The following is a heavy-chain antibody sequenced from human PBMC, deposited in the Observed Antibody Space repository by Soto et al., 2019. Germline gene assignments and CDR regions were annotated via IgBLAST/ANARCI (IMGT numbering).Heavy chain of an antibody. CDR3: ARSAGGLDY. D-gene: IGHD1-26*01. Sequence: PGGSLRLSCAASGFTFSSYWMHWVRQAPGKGLVWVSYINNDGSGTTYADSVKGRFTISRDNAKNTLFLQMSSLRADDTAVYYCARSAGGLDYWGQGTLVTVSS. J-gene: IGHJ4*02. V-gene: IGHV3-74*03. CDR2: INNDGSGT. CDR1: GFTFSSYW.